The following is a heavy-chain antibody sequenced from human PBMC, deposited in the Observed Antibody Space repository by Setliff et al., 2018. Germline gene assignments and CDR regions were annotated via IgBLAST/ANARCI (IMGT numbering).Heavy chain of an antibody. V-gene: IGHV1-46*03. CDR3: ARDRFYNSWSGTSITAPHDAFDI. Sequence: ASVKVSCKASGYTLSKYYMHWVRQAPGQGLEWMGIINPSGGLTKYAQKFQGRVTMTSDTSANTVYLEVSSLRSEDTAVYFCARDRFYNSWSGTSITAPHDAFDIWGQGTMVTV. J-gene: IGHJ3*02. CDR2: INPSGGLT. D-gene: IGHD3-3*01. CDR1: GYTLSKYY.